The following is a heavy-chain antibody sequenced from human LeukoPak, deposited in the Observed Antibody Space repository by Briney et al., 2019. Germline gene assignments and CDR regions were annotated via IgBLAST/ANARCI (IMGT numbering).Heavy chain of an antibody. D-gene: IGHD6-19*01. CDR3: ARGPPYSSGWHWGHPFDY. CDR1: GGSISSGSYY. V-gene: IGHV4-61*02. J-gene: IGHJ4*02. CDR2: IYTSGST. Sequence: SQTLSLTCTVSGGSISSGSYYWSWIRQLAGKGLEWIGRIYTSGSTNYNPSLKSRVTISVDKSKNQFSLKLSSVTAADTAVYYCARGPPYSSGWHWGHPFDYWGQGTLVTVSS.